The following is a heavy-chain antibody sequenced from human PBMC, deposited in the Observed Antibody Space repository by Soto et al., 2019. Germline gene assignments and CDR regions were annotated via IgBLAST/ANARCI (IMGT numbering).Heavy chain of an antibody. Sequence: PGGSLRLSCAASGFTVSSNYMSWVRQAPGKGLEWVSVIYSGGSTYYADSVKGRFTISRDNSKNTMYLQMNSLRAEDTAVYYCARDSAVIVGAAEGFNWGQATLVTVSS. CDR2: IYSGGST. CDR1: GFTVSSNY. CDR3: ARDSAVIVGAAEGFN. J-gene: IGHJ4*02. V-gene: IGHV3-53*01. D-gene: IGHD1-26*01.